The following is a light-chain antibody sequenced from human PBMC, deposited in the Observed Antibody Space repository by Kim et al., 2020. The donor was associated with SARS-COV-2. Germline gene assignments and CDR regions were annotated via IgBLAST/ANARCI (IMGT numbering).Light chain of an antibody. Sequence: DIQMTQSPSSLSASVGDRVTITCRASQSISSYLNWYQQKPGKAPKLLIYAASSLQSGVPSRFSGSGSGTDFTLTISSLQPEDFATYYCQQSNSTPITFCQRTRLEIK. CDR3: QQSNSTPIT. CDR2: AAS. V-gene: IGKV1-39*01. CDR1: QSISSY. J-gene: IGKJ5*01.